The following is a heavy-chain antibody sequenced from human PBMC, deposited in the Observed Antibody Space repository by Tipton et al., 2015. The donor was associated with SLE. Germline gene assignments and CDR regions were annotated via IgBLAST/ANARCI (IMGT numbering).Heavy chain of an antibody. CDR3: ARGKVVQWLLPAPHNWFDP. D-gene: IGHD3-22*01. CDR2: IYFSGGA. Sequence: TLSLTCTVSGDSINTENYYWTWIRQPAGKELEWIGHIYFSGGATYNPSLSSRVTMSIDTSKNQFSLNLRSMTAADTAVYYCARGKVVQWLLPAPHNWFDPWCQGTLVTVSS. CDR1: GDSINTENYY. V-gene: IGHV4-61*09. J-gene: IGHJ5*02.